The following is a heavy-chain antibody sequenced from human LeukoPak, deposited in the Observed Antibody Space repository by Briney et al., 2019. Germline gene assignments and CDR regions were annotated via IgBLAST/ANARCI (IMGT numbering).Heavy chain of an antibody. V-gene: IGHV6-1*01. D-gene: IGHD6-19*01. CDR3: ARGGAVAGAGSIDY. J-gene: IGHJ4*02. CDR2: TYYRSKWYN. Sequence: SQTLSLTCAISGDSVSGNSGAWNWIRQSPASGLEWLGRTYYRSKWYNDYAVSVKSRITINPDTSKNQFSLQLNSVTPEDTAMYYCARGGAVAGAGSIDYWGQGTLVTVSS. CDR1: GDSVSGNSGA.